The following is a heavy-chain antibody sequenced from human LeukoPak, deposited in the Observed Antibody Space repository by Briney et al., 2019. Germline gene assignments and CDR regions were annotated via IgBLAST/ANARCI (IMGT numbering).Heavy chain of an antibody. CDR2: ISAYNGNT. D-gene: IGHD2-2*01. CDR3: ARDEDDIVVVPAAIPFDY. Sequence: ASVKVSCKDSGYTFTSYGISWVRQAPGQGLEWMGWISAYNGNTNYAQKLQGRVTMTTDTSTSTAYMELRSLRSDDTAVYYCARDEDDIVVVPAAIPFDYWGQGTLVTVSS. CDR1: GYTFTSYG. V-gene: IGHV1-18*01. J-gene: IGHJ4*02.